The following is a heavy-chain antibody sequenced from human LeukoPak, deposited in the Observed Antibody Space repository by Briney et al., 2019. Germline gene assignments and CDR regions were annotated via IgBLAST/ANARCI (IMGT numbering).Heavy chain of an antibody. J-gene: IGHJ4*02. V-gene: IGHV4-38-2*01. CDR3: AGVYYDFWSGYFDY. CDR1: GYSISSGYY. Sequence: PSETLSLTCAVSGYSISSGYYWGWIRQPPGKGLEWIGSIYHSGSTYYNPSLKSRVTISVDTSKNQFSLKLSSVTAADTAVYYCAGVYYDFWSGYFDYWGQGTLVTVSS. CDR2: IYHSGST. D-gene: IGHD3-3*01.